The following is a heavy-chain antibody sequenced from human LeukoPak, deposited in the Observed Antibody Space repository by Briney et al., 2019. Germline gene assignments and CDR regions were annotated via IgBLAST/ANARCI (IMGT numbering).Heavy chain of an antibody. CDR2: IIPIFGTA. Sequence: SVKVSCKVSGNTLTDLSIHWVRQAPGQGLEWMGGIIPIFGTANYAQKFQGRVTITADESTSTAYMELSSLRSEDTAVYYCASNSAAPSPYYYYGMDVWGQGTTVTVSS. CDR3: ASNSAAPSPYYYYGMDV. V-gene: IGHV1-69*13. J-gene: IGHJ6*02. D-gene: IGHD6-13*01. CDR1: GNTLTDLS.